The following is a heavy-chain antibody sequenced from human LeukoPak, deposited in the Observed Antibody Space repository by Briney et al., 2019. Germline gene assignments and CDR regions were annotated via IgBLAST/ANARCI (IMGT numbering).Heavy chain of an antibody. CDR2: ISGSGGST. CDR3: AKPSSRLTMIVVVIDY. Sequence: PGGSLRLSCAASGFTFSNYAMSWVRQAPGKGLEWVSAISGSGGSTYYADSVKGRFTISRDNSKNTLYLQMNSLRAEDTAVYYCAKPSSRLTMIVVVIDYWGQGTLVTVSS. D-gene: IGHD3-22*01. V-gene: IGHV3-23*01. J-gene: IGHJ4*02. CDR1: GFTFSNYA.